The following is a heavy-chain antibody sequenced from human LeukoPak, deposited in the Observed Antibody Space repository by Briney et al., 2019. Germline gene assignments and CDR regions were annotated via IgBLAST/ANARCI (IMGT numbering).Heavy chain of an antibody. V-gene: IGHV1-24*01. CDR1: GYTLTELS. Sequence: GASVKVSCKVAGYTLTELSMHWVRQAPGKGLGWMGGFDLEDGETIYAQKFQGRVTMTEDTSTDTAYMELSSLRSEDTAVYYCATTNPDGYNRDSYYFDYWGQGTLVTVSS. CDR2: FDLEDGET. D-gene: IGHD5-24*01. CDR3: ATTNPDGYNRDSYYFDY. J-gene: IGHJ4*02.